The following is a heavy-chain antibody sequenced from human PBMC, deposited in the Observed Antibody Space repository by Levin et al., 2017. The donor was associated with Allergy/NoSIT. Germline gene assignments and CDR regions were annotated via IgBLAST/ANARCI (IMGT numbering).Heavy chain of an antibody. CDR3: TTAGQYYYDSSGDAFDI. CDR1: GFTFSNAW. Sequence: GESLKISCAASGFTFSNAWMSWVRQAPGKGLEWVGRIKSKTDGGTTDYAAPVKGRFTISRDDSKNTLYLQMNSLKTEDTAVYYCTTAGQYYYDSSGDAFDIWGQGTMVTVSS. J-gene: IGHJ3*02. V-gene: IGHV3-15*01. D-gene: IGHD3-22*01. CDR2: IKSKTDGGTT.